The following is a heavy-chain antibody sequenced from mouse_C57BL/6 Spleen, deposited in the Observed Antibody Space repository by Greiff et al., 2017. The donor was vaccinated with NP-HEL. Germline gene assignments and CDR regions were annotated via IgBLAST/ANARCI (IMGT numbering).Heavy chain of an antibody. J-gene: IGHJ4*01. CDR3: ARREGLYDGYPYAMDY. D-gene: IGHD2-3*01. CDR2: INPSNGGT. V-gene: IGHV1-53*01. Sequence: QVQLQQPGTELVKPGASVKLSCKASGYTFTSYWMHWVKQRPGQGLEWIGNINPSNGGTNYNEKFKSKATLTVDKSSSTAYMQLSSLTSEDSAVYYCARREGLYDGYPYAMDYWGQGTSVTVSS. CDR1: GYTFTSYW.